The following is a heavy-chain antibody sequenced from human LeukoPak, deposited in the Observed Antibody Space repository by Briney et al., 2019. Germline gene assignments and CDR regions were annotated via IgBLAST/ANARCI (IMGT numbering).Heavy chain of an antibody. V-gene: IGHV1-2*02. Sequence: ASVKVSCKASGYTLTGYYMHWVRQAPGQGLEWMGWINPNSGGTNYAQKFQGRVTMTRDTSISTAYMELSRLRSDDTAVYYCARPASGDYTYYYYMDVWGKGTTVTVSS. CDR1: GYTLTGYY. CDR3: ARPASGDYTYYYYMDV. J-gene: IGHJ6*03. D-gene: IGHD4-17*01. CDR2: INPNSGGT.